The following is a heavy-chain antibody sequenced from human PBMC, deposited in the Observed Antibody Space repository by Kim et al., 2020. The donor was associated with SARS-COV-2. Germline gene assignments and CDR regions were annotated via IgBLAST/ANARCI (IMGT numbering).Heavy chain of an antibody. V-gene: IGHV4-34*01. CDR3: ARGGGPRPPSAYCSGGSCYSGGWFEP. CDR1: GGSFSGYY. CDR2: INHSGST. D-gene: IGHD2-15*01. J-gene: IGHJ5*02. Sequence: SETLSLTCAVYGGSFSGYYWSWIRQPPGKGLEWIGEINHSGSTNYNPSLKSRVTISVDTSKNQFSLKLSSVTAADTAVYYCARGGGPRPPSAYCSGGSCYSGGWFEPWGQGTLVTVSS.